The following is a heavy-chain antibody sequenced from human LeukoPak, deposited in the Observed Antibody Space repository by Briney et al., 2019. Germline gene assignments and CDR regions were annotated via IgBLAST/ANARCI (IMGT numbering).Heavy chain of an antibody. CDR3: ARAGRDGYSSVWSNYYYYYYMDV. V-gene: IGHV1-2*02. CDR1: GYTFTGYY. Sequence: ASVKVSCKASGYTFTGYYMHWVRQAPGQGLEWMGWINPNSGGTNYAQKFQGRVTMTRDTSISTAYMELSRLRSDDTAVYYCARAGRDGYSSVWSNYYYYYYMDVWGKGTTVTVSS. D-gene: IGHD6-19*01. J-gene: IGHJ6*03. CDR2: INPNSGGT.